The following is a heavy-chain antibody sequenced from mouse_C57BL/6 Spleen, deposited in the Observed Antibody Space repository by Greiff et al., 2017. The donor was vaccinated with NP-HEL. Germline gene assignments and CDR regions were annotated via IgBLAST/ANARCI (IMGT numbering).Heavy chain of an antibody. V-gene: IGHV1-82*01. D-gene: IGHD1-1*01. J-gene: IGHJ1*03. CDR1: GYAFSSSW. CDR3: AREVYYYGSSAYWYFDV. Sequence: QVQLKQSGPELVKPGASVKISCKASGYAFSSSWMNWVKQRPGKGLEWIGRIYPGDGDHNYNGKFTGQATLTAETSSSTAYMQLNSLTSDDSAVYFCAREVYYYGSSAYWYFDVWGTGTTVTVSS. CDR2: IYPGDGDH.